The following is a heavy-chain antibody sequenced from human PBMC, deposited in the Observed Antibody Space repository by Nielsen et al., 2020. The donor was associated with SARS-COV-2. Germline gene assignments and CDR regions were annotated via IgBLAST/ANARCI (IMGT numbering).Heavy chain of an antibody. CDR3: ARVPAEQTIFGVNYYYYMDV. CDR2: IIPIFGTA. D-gene: IGHD3-3*01. CDR1: GGTFSSYA. Sequence: SVKVSCKASGGTFSSYAISWVRQAPGQGLEWMGGIIPIFGTANYAQKFQGRVTITADESTSTAYMELSSLRSEDTAVYYCARVPAEQTIFGVNYYYYMDVWGKGTTVTFSS. V-gene: IGHV1-69*13. J-gene: IGHJ6*03.